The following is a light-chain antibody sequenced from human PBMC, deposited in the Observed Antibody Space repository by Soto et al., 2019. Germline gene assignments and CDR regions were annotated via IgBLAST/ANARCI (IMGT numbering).Light chain of an antibody. V-gene: IGKV1-39*01. CDR3: QKPYPTRTP. CDR2: AAS. Sequence: DIQMTQSPSSLSASVGDRVTITCRASQRISSYLNWYQQKPGKAPQLLIYAASSLRSGVPSRFSGSGSGTDFPLTISSLQPKNFAISNCQKPYPTRTPFAKGPRLEI. CDR1: QRISSY. J-gene: IGKJ5*01.